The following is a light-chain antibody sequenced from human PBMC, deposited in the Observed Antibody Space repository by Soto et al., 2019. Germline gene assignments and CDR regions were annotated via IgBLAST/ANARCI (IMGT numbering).Light chain of an antibody. J-gene: IGKJ1*01. CDR2: AAS. CDR3: QQSYTTPRT. Sequence: DIPMTQSPSSLSASVGDRVSIACRASQSIRSDLNWYQQKPGKAPNLLIYAASTLQSGVPSRFSGSGSGTDFTLTISSLQPEDFATYYCQQSYTTPRTFGQGTKVEIK. V-gene: IGKV1-39*01. CDR1: QSIRSD.